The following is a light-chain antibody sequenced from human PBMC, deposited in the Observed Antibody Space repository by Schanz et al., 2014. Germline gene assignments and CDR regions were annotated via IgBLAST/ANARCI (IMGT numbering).Light chain of an antibody. CDR2: GAS. CDR3: QQRDNWGLT. J-gene: IGKJ4*01. CDR1: QTINNNF. V-gene: IGKV3D-20*02. Sequence: EIVMTQSPATLSLSPGERATLSCRASQTINNNFLAWYQHKPGQAPRLLIYGASSRATGIPDRFSGSGSGTDFTLTISRLEPEDFAVYYCQQRDNWGLTFGGGTRVEIK.